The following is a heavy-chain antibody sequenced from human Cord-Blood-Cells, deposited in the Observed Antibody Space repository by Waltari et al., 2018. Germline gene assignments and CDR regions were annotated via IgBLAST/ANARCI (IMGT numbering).Heavy chain of an antibody. CDR1: GYRFTSYW. Sequence: EEQLVQSGAEVKKPGESLKIPCNGSGYRFTSYWTGRVRQMHSKGLECMGILLPGDSDTRYSPSFQGQVTFTADKSLSTAYLQWSSLKASDTAMYYLARHSIAAAVGYWGPGTLVAVSS. D-gene: IGHD6-13*01. V-gene: IGHV5-51*01. CDR3: ARHSIAAAVGY. CDR2: LLPGDSDT. J-gene: IGHJ4*02.